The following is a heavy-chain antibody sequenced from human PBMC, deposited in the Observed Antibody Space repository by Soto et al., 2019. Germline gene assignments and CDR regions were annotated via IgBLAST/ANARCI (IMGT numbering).Heavy chain of an antibody. J-gene: IGHJ6*02. Sequence: QVQLVESGGGVVQPGRSLRLSCAASGFTFSNYGMHWVRQAPGKGLEWVAVISYDGSNKYYADSVKGRFTISRDNSKNTLYLQMNSLRAEDTAVYYCAKDQGVGYYGSVSYYYYYGMDVWGQGTTVTVSS. CDR3: AKDQGVGYYGSVSYYYYYGMDV. CDR1: GFTFSNYG. CDR2: ISYDGSNK. D-gene: IGHD3-10*01. V-gene: IGHV3-30*18.